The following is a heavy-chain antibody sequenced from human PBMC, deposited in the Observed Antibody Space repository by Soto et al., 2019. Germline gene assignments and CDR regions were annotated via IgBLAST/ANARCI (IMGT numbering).Heavy chain of an antibody. D-gene: IGHD3-9*01. J-gene: IGHJ6*02. CDR1: VFTFSSYA. Sequence: QVQLVESGGGVVQPGRSLRLSCAASVFTFSSYAMHWVRQAPGKGLEWVAVISYDGSNKYYADSVKGRFTISRDNSKNTLYLQMNSLRAEDTAVYYCARDVLRYFDWAHGTDVWGQGTTVTVSS. CDR3: ARDVLRYFDWAHGTDV. CDR2: ISYDGSNK. V-gene: IGHV3-30-3*01.